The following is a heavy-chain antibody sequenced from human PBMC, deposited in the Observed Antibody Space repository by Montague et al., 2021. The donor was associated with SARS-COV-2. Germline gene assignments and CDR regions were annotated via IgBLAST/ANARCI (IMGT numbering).Heavy chain of an antibody. D-gene: IGHD3-9*01. CDR2: IDWDDDK. CDR3: ARENYDILTGTTLGLDY. V-gene: IGHV2-70*04. J-gene: IGHJ4*02. Sequence: VKPTQTLTLTCTFSGFSLSTSGMRASWIRPPPGKALEWLARIDWDDDKFYSTSLKTRLTISKDTSKNQVVLTMTNMDPVDTAKYYCARENYDILTGTTLGLDYWGQGTLVTVSS. CDR1: GFSLSTSGMR.